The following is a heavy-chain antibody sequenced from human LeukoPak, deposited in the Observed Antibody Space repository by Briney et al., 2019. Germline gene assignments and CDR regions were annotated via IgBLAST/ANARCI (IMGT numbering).Heavy chain of an antibody. CDR2: INPNRGNT. V-gene: IGHV1-8*01. J-gene: IGHJ4*02. CDR3: ARATGGPPHN. D-gene: IGHD2-21*01. Sequence: ASVKVSCKASGYTFTSYDINWVRQATGQGLEWMGWINPNRGNTGYAQKFKGRVTMARNTSISTAYMELSSLRSEDTAVYYCARATGGPPHNWGQGTLVTVSS. CDR1: GYTFTSYD.